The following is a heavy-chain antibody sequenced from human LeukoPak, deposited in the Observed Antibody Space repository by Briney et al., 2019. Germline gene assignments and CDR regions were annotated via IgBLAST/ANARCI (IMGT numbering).Heavy chain of an antibody. CDR2: IYYSGST. CDR1: GGSISSGGDY. CDR3: ARGPPFAAALHWFDP. D-gene: IGHD2-15*01. J-gene: IGHJ5*02. Sequence: SETPSLTCTVSGGSISSGGDYWSWIRQHPGKGLEWIGYIYYSGSTYYNPSLKSRVTISVDTSKNQFSLKLSSVTAAVTAVYYCARGPPFAAALHWFDPWGQGTLVTVSS. V-gene: IGHV4-31*03.